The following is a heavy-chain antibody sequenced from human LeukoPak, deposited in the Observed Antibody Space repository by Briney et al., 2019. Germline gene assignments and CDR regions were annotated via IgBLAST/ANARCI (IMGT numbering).Heavy chain of an antibody. Sequence: SETLSLTCTVSGGSIRITNYYWGWIRQSPEKGLEWIASISQSGHTYYNPPLKSRVTISVDTSKNQFSLKLSSVTAADTAVYYCARIPRSSRFLGYFDYWGQGTLVTVSS. CDR3: ARIPRSSRFLGYFDY. V-gene: IGHV4-39*07. CDR1: GGSIRITNYY. D-gene: IGHD6-19*01. CDR2: ISQSGHT. J-gene: IGHJ4*02.